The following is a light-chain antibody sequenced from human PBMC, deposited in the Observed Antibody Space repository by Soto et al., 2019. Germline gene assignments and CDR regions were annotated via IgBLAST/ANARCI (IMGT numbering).Light chain of an antibody. J-gene: IGKJ3*01. CDR1: QSVSTY. V-gene: IGKV3-11*01. CDR2: DAS. Sequence: EIVLTQSPATLSLSPGDRATLSCRASQSVSTYLAWYQQKAGQAPRLLIYDASNRATGIPARFSGSGSGTDFTLTVSSLEPEDFAVYYCQQRRNWPSFGPGTKVDIK. CDR3: QQRRNWPS.